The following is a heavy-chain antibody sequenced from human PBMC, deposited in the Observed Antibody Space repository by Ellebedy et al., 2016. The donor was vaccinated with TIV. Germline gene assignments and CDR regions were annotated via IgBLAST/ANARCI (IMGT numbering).Heavy chain of an antibody. V-gene: IGHV4-38-2*02. CDR2: IYHSGYT. CDR1: GYSISSGYF. J-gene: IGHJ3*02. CDR3: ARDKGATAFDI. Sequence: MPSETLFLTCTVSGYSISSGYFWVWIRQPPGKGLEWIGSIYHSGYTYYNPSLKSRVTVLVDTSKNQFSLKLSSVTAADTALYYCARDKGATAFDIWGQGTMVTVSS. D-gene: IGHD1-26*01.